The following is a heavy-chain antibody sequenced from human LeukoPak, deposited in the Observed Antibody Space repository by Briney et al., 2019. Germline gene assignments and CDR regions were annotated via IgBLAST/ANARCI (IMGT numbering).Heavy chain of an antibody. V-gene: IGHV4-39*07. J-gene: IGHJ5*02. CDR3: ARGPLGP. Sequence: SETLSLTCTVSGGPISSGDYYWSWIRQPPGKGLEWIGEINHSGSTNYNPSLKSRVTISVDTSKNQFSLKLSSVTAADTAVYYCARGPLGPWGQGTLVTVSS. CDR1: GGPISSGDYY. CDR2: INHSGST.